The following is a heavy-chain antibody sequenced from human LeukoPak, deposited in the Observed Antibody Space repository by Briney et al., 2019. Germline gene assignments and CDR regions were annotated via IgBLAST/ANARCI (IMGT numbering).Heavy chain of an antibody. CDR3: AGDGRFLEFDY. CDR1: GGSISNYY. V-gene: IGHV4-4*07. Sequence: PSETLSLTCTVSGGSISNYYWSWIRQPAGKGLEWIGRIYTSGSTNYNPSLKSRVTMSVDTSKNQFSLKLNSVTAADTAVYYCAGDGRFLEFDYWGQGTLVTVSS. CDR2: IYTSGST. J-gene: IGHJ4*02. D-gene: IGHD3-3*01.